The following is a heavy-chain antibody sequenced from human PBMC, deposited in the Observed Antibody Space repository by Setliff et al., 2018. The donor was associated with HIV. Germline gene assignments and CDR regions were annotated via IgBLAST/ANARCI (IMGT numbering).Heavy chain of an antibody. CDR1: GGSISSSSYS. CDR2: INHSGST. D-gene: IGHD6-13*01. J-gene: IGHJ4*02. CDR3: ARRGIAAAGSDS. Sequence: PSETLSLTCTVSGGSISSSSYSWTWIRQPPGKGLEWIGGINHSGSTNYNPSLKSRVTISVDTSQNQFSLKLNSVTAADTAVYYCARRGIAAAGSDSWGQGTLVTVSS. V-gene: IGHV4-39*01.